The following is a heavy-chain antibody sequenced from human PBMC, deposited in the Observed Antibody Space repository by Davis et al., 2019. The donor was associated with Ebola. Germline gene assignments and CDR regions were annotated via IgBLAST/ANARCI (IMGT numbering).Heavy chain of an antibody. D-gene: IGHD3-16*01. V-gene: IGHV1-18*01. CDR1: GYTFTTYS. CDR3: ARSIEGGWFDP. CDR2: ISAFNGNT. J-gene: IGHJ5*02. Sequence: VSVKVSCKASGYTFTTYSISWVRQAPGQGLEWMGWISAFNGNTNYAQKLQGRVTMTTDTSTSTAYMELRSLTSDDTAVYYCARSIEGGWFDPWGQGTLVTVSS.